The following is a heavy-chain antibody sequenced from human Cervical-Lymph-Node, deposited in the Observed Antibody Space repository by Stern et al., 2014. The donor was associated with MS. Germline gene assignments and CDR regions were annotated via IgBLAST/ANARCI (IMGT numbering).Heavy chain of an antibody. Sequence: EVQLVESGGGLVEPGGSLRLSCAASGFIFSKAWMTWVRQAPGKGLEWVGRIKPKTAGETKNYSTPVQGRFTSARDDSKNIMFLHMSSLRTDDTAVYYCTTDEVANFAHWGPGILVTGSS. CDR3: TTDEVANFAH. CDR2: IKPKTAGETK. CDR1: GFIFSKAW. V-gene: IGHV3-15*01. J-gene: IGHJ5*02.